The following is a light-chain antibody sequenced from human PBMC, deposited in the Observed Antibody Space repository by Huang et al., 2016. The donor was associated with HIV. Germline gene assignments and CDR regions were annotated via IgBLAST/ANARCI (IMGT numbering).Light chain of an antibody. J-gene: IGKJ2*01. CDR3: QQTYSSPS. CDR2: ASS. V-gene: IGKV1-39*01. Sequence: DIQMTQSPSSLSASIGDRVTITCRASQNIRSYLNWYQQRPGKAPNLLIYASSTLQSGVPSRFSGSGSGTAFTLTISSLEPEDFASYYCQQTYSSPSFGQGTKLE. CDR1: QNIRSY.